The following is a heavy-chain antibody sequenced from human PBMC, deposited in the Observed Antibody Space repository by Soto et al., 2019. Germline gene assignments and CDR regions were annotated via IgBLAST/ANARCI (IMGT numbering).Heavy chain of an antibody. CDR3: ARGDDIVVVPAAIPYYYYMDV. Sequence: EVQLVESGGGLVKPGGSLRLSCAASGFTFSSYSMDWVRQAPGKGLEWVSSISSSSSYIYYADSVKGRFTISRDNAKISLYLQMNSLRAEDTAVYYCARGDDIVVVPAAIPYYYYMDVWGKGTTVTVSS. J-gene: IGHJ6*03. CDR1: GFTFSSYS. V-gene: IGHV3-21*01. CDR2: ISSSSSYI. D-gene: IGHD2-2*01.